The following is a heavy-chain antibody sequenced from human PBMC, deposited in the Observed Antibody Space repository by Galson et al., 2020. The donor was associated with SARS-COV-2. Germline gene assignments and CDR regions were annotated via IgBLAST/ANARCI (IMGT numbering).Heavy chain of an antibody. D-gene: IGHD5-12*01. Sequence: GESLKISCAASGFTFSSYSMNWVRQAPGKGLEWVSSISSSSSYIYYADSVKGRFTISRDNAKNSLYLQMNSLRAEDTAVNYCARGEMATIRGDYFDYWGQGTLVIVSS. CDR2: ISSSSSYI. CDR1: GFTFSSYS. V-gene: IGHV3-21*01. CDR3: ARGEMATIRGDYFDY. J-gene: IGHJ4*02.